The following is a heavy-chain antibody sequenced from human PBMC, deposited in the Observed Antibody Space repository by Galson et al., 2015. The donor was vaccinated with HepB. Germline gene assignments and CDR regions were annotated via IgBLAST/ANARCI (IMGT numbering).Heavy chain of an antibody. V-gene: IGHV6-1*01. CDR2: TYYRSKWYN. Sequence: CAISGDSVSSHSAAWNWIRQSPSRGLEWLGRTYYRSKWYNDYAVSVKSRITINPDTSKNQFSLQLNSVTPEDTAVYYCARDGPEYSSSPFDYWGQGTLVTVSS. CDR1: GDSVSSHSAA. J-gene: IGHJ4*02. D-gene: IGHD6-13*01. CDR3: ARDGPEYSSSPFDY.